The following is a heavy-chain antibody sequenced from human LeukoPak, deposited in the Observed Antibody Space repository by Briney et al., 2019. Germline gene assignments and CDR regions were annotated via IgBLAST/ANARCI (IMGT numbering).Heavy chain of an antibody. CDR2: ISYDGSNK. V-gene: IGHV3-30*03. CDR3: ARDSFYYGSGSQNIFDY. CDR1: GFTFNNYG. J-gene: IGHJ4*02. D-gene: IGHD3-10*01. Sequence: GGSLRLSCAASGFTFNNYGMHWVRQAPGKGLEWVAVISYDGSNKYYADSVKGRFTISRDNSKNTLYLQMNSLRAEDTAVYYCARDSFYYGSGSQNIFDYWGQGTLVTVSS.